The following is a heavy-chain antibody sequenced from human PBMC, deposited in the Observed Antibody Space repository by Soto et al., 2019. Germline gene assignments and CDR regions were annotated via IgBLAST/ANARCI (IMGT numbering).Heavy chain of an antibody. J-gene: IGHJ4*02. Sequence: PSETLSLTCTGSSGSISSGDYYWSWIRQPPGKGLEWIGYIYYSGSTYYNPSLKSRVTISVDTSKNQFSLKLSSVTAADTAVYYCARGLGDGYNWDFDNWGLETLLTISS. D-gene: IGHD5-12*01. CDR2: IYYSGST. CDR3: ARGLGDGYNWDFDN. V-gene: IGHV4-30-4*01. CDR1: SGSISSGDYY.